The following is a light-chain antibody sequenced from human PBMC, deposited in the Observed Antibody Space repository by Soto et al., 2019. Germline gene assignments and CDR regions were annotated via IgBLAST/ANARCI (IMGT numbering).Light chain of an antibody. CDR3: QQYYSTPLT. CDR1: QGVFYTPNNKNN. J-gene: IGKJ4*01. CDR2: WES. Sequence: DIVMTQSPASLAVSLAGRAPFTCKSSQGVFYTPNNKNNLAWYQQKPGQPQKLLISWESTRESGVPDRFSGSGSGTDFTLTISSLQAEDVAVYYCQQYYSTPLTFGGGTKVEIK. V-gene: IGKV4-1*01.